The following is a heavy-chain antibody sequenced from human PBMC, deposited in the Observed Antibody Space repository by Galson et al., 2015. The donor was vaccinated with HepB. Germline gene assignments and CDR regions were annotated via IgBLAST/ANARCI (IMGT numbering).Heavy chain of an antibody. Sequence: SLRLSCAASGFTLSSYDMSWVRQAPGKGLEWVSSISGSGGNIYYADSVKGRFTISRDNSENTLYLQMNSLRAEDTAVYYCAKDRGSGWSQGDRAFDYWGQGTLVTVSS. CDR3: AKDRGSGWSQGDRAFDY. CDR1: GFTLSSYD. J-gene: IGHJ4*02. V-gene: IGHV3-23*01. D-gene: IGHD6-19*01. CDR2: ISGSGGNI.